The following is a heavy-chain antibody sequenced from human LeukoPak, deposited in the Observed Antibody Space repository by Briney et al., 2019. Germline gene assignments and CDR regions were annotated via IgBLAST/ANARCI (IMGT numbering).Heavy chain of an antibody. CDR1: GYTFTSYG. J-gene: IGHJ6*03. CDR3: ARDGSATYDFWSGSYPEWADYYYFYMDV. CDR2: ISAYNGNT. D-gene: IGHD3-3*01. Sequence: ASVKVSCKASGYTFTSYGISWVRQAPGQGLEWMGWISAYNGNTNYAQKFQGGVTMTTDTSTSTAYMELRSLRSDDTAVYYCARDGSATYDFWSGSYPEWADYYYFYMDVWGKGTTVTVSS. V-gene: IGHV1-18*01.